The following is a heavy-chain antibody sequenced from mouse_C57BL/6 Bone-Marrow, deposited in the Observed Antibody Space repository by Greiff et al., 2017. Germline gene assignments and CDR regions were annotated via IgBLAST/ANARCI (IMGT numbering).Heavy chain of an antibody. D-gene: IGHD1-1*01. CDR1: GFTFSDYG. CDR2: ISRGSSTT. CDR3: ARDYYQDY. J-gene: IGHJ2*01. V-gene: IGHV5-17*01. Sequence: EVKLVESGGGLVKPGASLKLSCAASGFTFSDYGMHWVRQAPEKGLEWVAYISRGSSTTYYAETVKGRSTLTRDNATNTLSLQLPSLRSEDTAMYYCARDYYQDYWGQGTTLTVSS.